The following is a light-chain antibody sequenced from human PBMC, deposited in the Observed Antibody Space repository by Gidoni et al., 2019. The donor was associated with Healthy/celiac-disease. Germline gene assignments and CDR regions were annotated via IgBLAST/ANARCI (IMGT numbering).Light chain of an antibody. V-gene: IGLV7-43*01. J-gene: IGLJ2*01. CDR3: LLFSGGAHI. CDR1: TGAVTSGYY. CDR2: IST. Sequence: QTVVTQEPSLTVPPGGTGTITCASRTGAVTSGYYAKWFQHEPGQAPRALIYISTKKLSWPPARFSGSLVGGKAALPLSGVQPEDEAEYYCLLFSGGAHIFGGGTKLTVL.